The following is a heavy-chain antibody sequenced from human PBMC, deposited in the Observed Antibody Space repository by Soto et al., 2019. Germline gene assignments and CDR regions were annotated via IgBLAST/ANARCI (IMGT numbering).Heavy chain of an antibody. CDR1: GFTFSSYS. CDR2: ISSRSKTI. Sequence: AGGSLRLSCAASGFTFSSYSMNWVRQAPGKGLEWLSYISSRSKTIYYADSVMGRFTTFRDNAENSLYLQMNSLRAEDTAVYYCVREDILGARCFDDWGQGTVVTVSS. CDR3: VREDILGARCFDD. D-gene: IGHD5-12*01. V-gene: IGHV3-48*04. J-gene: IGHJ4*02.